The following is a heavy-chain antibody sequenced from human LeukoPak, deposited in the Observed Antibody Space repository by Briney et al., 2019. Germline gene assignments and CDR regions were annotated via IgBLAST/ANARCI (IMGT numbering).Heavy chain of an antibody. CDR3: ANPPTDTYGDPYYFDY. CDR2: ISGSGGST. CDR1: GFTFSSYA. V-gene: IGHV3-23*01. Sequence: PGGSLRLSCAASGFTFSSYAMSWVRQAPGKGLEWVSAISGSGGSTYYADSVKGRFTISRDNSKNTLYLQMNSLRAEDTAVYHCANPPTDTYGDPYYFDYWGQGTLVTVSS. J-gene: IGHJ4*02. D-gene: IGHD4-17*01.